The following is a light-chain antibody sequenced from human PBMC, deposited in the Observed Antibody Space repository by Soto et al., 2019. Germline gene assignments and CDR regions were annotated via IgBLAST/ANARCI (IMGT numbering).Light chain of an antibody. J-gene: IGKJ5*01. CDR3: QQTYTAAN. Sequence: DIQMTQSPSSLSASIGDRVTITCRAGQTIGSHLNWYQQKPGKAPKLLIFAASNLQSGVPSRFSGSGSGTDFTLTINSLQPEDFATYYYQQTYTAANFGQGTRLEIK. V-gene: IGKV1-39*01. CDR2: AAS. CDR1: QTIGSH.